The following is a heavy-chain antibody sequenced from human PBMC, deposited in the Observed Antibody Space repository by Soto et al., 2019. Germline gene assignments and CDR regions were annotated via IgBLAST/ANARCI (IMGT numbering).Heavy chain of an antibody. D-gene: IGHD2-2*01. J-gene: IGHJ5*02. V-gene: IGHV4-4*07. CDR1: GGSFSSHY. CDR2: IYPTGST. Sequence: QVQLQESGPGLVKPSETLSLSCTVSGGSFSSHYCNWVRESAGKGLEWIGRIYPTGSTTYNPCLKSRLTMSVDTSKNQFSLRLTSMTAADTAVYYCATGRSEVVPGAMDTWGQGTLVTVSS. CDR3: ATGRSEVVPGAMDT.